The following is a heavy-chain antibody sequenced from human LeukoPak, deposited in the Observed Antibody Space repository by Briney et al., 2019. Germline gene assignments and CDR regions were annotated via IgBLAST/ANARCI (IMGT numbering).Heavy chain of an antibody. CDR3: ARGPVDSLNWFDP. D-gene: IGHD5-12*01. CDR1: GFTFGDYG. Sequence: GGSLRLSCTASGFTFGDYGMSWVRQAPGKGLELVANIKQDRSEKYYVDSVKGRFTISRDNAKNSLYLQMNSLRAEDTAVYYCARGPVDSLNWFDPWGQGTLVTVSS. J-gene: IGHJ5*02. V-gene: IGHV3-7*03. CDR2: IKQDRSEK.